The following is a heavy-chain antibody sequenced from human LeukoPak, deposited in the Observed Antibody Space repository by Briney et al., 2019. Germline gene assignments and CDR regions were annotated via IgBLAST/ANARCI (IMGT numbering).Heavy chain of an antibody. CDR3: AKAASSSWPSYYYGMDV. V-gene: IGHV3-23*01. D-gene: IGHD6-13*01. CDR1: GFTFSNYA. J-gene: IGHJ6*02. CDR2: ITGSGGNT. Sequence: GGSLRLSCVASGFTFSNYAMSWVRQAPEKGLDWVSVITGSGGNTYYADSVKGRFTISKDNSKNTVYLQMSSLRVDDTAVYYCAKAASSSWPSYYYGMDVWGQGTTVTVSS.